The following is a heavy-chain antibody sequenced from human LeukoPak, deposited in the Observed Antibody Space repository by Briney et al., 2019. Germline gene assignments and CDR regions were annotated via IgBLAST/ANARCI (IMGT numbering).Heavy chain of an antibody. Sequence: GGSLRLSCAASGFTFSSYGMLWVRQPPGKGLEWVAVISYDGRNEHYADSVKGRFTISRDNSKNTVFLQMNTLRTEDTAVYFYAKDKPIDYWGQGTLVTVSS. CDR3: AKDKPIDY. J-gene: IGHJ4*02. CDR2: ISYDGRNE. D-gene: IGHD1-14*01. CDR1: GFTFSSYG. V-gene: IGHV3-30*18.